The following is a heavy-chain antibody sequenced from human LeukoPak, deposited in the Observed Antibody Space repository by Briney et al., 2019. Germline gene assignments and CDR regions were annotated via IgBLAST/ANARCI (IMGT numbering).Heavy chain of an antibody. Sequence: PSETLSLTCTVSGGCISSYHWSWIRQPPGKGLEWIGYISYSGSTNYNPSLKSRVTISIDTSKNQFSLKLNSVTAADTAVYYCARGKITMVRGVTAGGFDYWGQGTLVTVSS. CDR2: ISYSGST. J-gene: IGHJ4*02. CDR1: GGCISSYH. V-gene: IGHV4-59*01. D-gene: IGHD3-10*01. CDR3: ARGKITMVRGVTAGGFDY.